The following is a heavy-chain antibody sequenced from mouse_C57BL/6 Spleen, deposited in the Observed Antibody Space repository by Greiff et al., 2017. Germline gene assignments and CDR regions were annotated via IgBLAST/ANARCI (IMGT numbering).Heavy chain of an antibody. CDR3: ARDGAYDYDY. D-gene: IGHD2-4*01. Sequence: EVKLQESGGGLVKPGGSLKLSCAASGFTFSSYAMSWVRQTPEKRLEWVATISDGGSYTYYPDNVKGRFTISRDNAKNNLYLQMSHLKSEDTAMYYCARDGAYDYDYWGQGTTLTVSS. CDR2: ISDGGSYT. V-gene: IGHV5-4*01. CDR1: GFTFSSYA. J-gene: IGHJ2*01.